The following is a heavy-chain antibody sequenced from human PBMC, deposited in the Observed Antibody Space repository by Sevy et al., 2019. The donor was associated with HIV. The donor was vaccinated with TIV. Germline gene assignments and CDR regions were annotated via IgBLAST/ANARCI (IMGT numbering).Heavy chain of an antibody. J-gene: IGHJ6*02. CDR2: IYYSGST. CDR3: ARGITIFGVVMAMDV. Sequence: SETLSLTCTVSGGSISSSSYYWGWIRQPPGKGLEWIGSIYYSGSTYYNPSLKSRITISVDTSKNQFFLKLSSVTAADTAVYYCARGITIFGVVMAMDVWGQGTTVTVSS. CDR1: GGSISSSSYY. V-gene: IGHV4-39*01. D-gene: IGHD3-3*01.